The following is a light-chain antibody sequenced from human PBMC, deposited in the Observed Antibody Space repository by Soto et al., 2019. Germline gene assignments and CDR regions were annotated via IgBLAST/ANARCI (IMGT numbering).Light chain of an antibody. CDR1: SSDVGGYNY. V-gene: IGLV2-8*01. CDR2: EVS. J-gene: IGLJ1*01. Sequence: QSALTQPPSASGSPGQSVTISCTGTSSDVGGYNYVSWYQQHPGKAPKIIIYEVSKRPSGVPDRFWGSKSGNTASLTVSGLQAEDEAEYHCSSYAGSYYVFGTGTKVTVL. CDR3: SSYAGSYYV.